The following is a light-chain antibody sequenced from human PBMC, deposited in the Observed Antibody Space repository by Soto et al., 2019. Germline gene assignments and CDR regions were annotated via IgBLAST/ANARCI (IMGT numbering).Light chain of an antibody. V-gene: IGKV3-15*01. CDR2: GAS. J-gene: IGKJ1*01. CDR1: QSVSSN. CDR3: QHYNNWPAAP. Sequence: EIVMTQSPATLSVSPGERATLSCRASQSVSSNLAWYQQKPGQAPRLLIYGASTRATGIPARFSGSGSGPEFTLTISSLQAEDFAVYDCQHYNNWPAAPCGQGTKVEIK.